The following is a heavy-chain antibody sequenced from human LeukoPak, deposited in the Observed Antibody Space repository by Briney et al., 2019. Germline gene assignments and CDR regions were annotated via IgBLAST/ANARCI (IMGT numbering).Heavy chain of an antibody. J-gene: IGHJ4*02. CDR2: ISGTSSNI. Sequence: GGSLRLSCAASGFTFSNAWMTWVRQAPEEGLEWVSYISGTSSNIYYADSVKGRFTISRDNAKNSLYLQMNSLRDEDTAVYYCARKGDYHDCWGQGTLVTVSS. CDR3: ARKGDYHDC. CDR1: GFTFSNAW. V-gene: IGHV3-48*02.